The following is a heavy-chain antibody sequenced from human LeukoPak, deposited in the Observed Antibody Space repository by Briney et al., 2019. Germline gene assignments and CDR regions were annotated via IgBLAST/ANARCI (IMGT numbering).Heavy chain of an antibody. V-gene: IGHV3-30-3*01. D-gene: IGHD3-10*01. J-gene: IGHJ6*01. CDR3: ARDRGRRVYYGSGSYTSMDV. CDR1: GFTFSSYA. CDR2: ISYDGSNK. Sequence: GRSLRLSCAASGFTFSSYAMHWVRQAAGKGLEWDAVISYDGSNKYYADSVKGRFTISRDNSKNTLYLQMNSLRAEDTAVYYCARDRGRRVYYGSGSYTSMDVWGQGTTVTVSS.